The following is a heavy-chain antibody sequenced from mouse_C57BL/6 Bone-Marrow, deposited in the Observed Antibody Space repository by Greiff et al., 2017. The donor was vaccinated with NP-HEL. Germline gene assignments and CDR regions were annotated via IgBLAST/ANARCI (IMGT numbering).Heavy chain of an antibody. V-gene: IGHV5-6*02. Sequence: EVMLVESGGDLVKPGGSLKLSCAASGFTFSSYGMSWVRQTPDKRLEWVATISSGGSYPYYPDSVKGRFPISRDNAKNTLYLQMSSLKSEDTAMYYCARHYYSNYFDYWGQGTTLTVSS. CDR3: ARHYYSNYFDY. CDR2: ISSGGSYP. J-gene: IGHJ2*01. CDR1: GFTFSSYG. D-gene: IGHD2-5*01.